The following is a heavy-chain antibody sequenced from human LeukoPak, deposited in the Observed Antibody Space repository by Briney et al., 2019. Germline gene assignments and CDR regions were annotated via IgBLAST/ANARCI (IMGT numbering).Heavy chain of an antibody. D-gene: IGHD4-17*01. CDR3: ARVPDYGDYVGRGPFDY. CDR2: INPSGGST. J-gene: IGHJ4*02. V-gene: IGHV1-46*01. Sequence: GASVKVSCKASGYTFTSYYMHWVRQAPGQGLEWMGIINPSGGSTSYAQKFQGRVTMTRDTSTSTVYMELSSLRSEDTAVYYCARVPDYGDYVGRGPFDYWGQGTLVTVSS. CDR1: GYTFTSYY.